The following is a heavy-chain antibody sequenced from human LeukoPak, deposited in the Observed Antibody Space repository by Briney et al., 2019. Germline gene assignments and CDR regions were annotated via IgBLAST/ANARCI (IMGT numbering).Heavy chain of an antibody. CDR3: ATDRKLGPYGDYVLDY. CDR2: FDPEDGET. V-gene: IGHV1-24*01. Sequence: GASVKVSCKVFEYTHTELSMHWVRQAPGKGLEWMGGFDPEDGETIYAQKFQGRVTMTEDTSTDTAYMELSSLRSEDTAVYYCATDRKLGPYGDYVLDYWGQGTLVTVSS. CDR1: EYTHTELS. D-gene: IGHD4-17*01. J-gene: IGHJ4*02.